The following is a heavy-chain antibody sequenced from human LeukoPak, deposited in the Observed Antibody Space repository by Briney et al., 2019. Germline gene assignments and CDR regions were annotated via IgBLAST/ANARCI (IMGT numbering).Heavy chain of an antibody. CDR2: IYYSGST. V-gene: IGHV4-39*07. Sequence: PSETLSLTCTVSGGSISSSSYYWGWIRQPPGKGLEWIGSIYYSGSTYYNPSLKSRVTISVDTSKNQFSLKLSSVTAADTAVYYCATHSGSYYGSKGWFDPWGQGTLVTVSS. CDR1: GGSISSSSYY. D-gene: IGHD1-26*01. CDR3: ATHSGSYYGSKGWFDP. J-gene: IGHJ5*02.